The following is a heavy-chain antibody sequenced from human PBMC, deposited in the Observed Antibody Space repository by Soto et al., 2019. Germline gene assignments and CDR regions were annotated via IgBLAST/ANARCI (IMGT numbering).Heavy chain of an antibody. CDR1: GDSVSSNSAA. CDR2: TYYRSKWYN. V-gene: IGHV6-1*01. J-gene: IGHJ6*02. Sequence: SQTLSLTCAISGDSVSSNSAAWNWIRQSPSRGLEWLGRTYYRSKWYNDYAVSVKSRITINPDTSKNQFSLQLNSVTPEDTAVYYCARDYIAAAGTYYYGMDVCGQGTTVTVSS. CDR3: ARDYIAAAGTYYYGMDV. D-gene: IGHD6-13*01.